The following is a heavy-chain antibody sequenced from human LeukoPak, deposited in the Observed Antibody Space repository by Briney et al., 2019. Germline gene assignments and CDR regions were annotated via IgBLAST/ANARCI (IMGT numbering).Heavy chain of an antibody. CDR3: TRGPGSTWYSDY. CDR1: GFTVSSNC. Sequence: GGSLRLSCAASGFTVSSNCMNWVRQAPGKGLEWVSIIYSGGDTYYADSVKGRFTISRDNSKNTLYLQMNSLRPEDTAVYYCTRGPGSTWYSDYWGQGTLVTVSS. J-gene: IGHJ4*02. V-gene: IGHV3-53*05. CDR2: IYSGGDT. D-gene: IGHD6-13*01.